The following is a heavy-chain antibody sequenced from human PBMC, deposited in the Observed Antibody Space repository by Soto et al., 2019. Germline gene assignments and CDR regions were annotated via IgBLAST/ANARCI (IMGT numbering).Heavy chain of an antibody. CDR1: GGSMNTYY. J-gene: IGHJ4*02. Sequence: PSETLSLTCTVSGGSMNTYYWSWIRQPPGKGLEWIGYIYYSGSTNDNYHPSLKSRVTISVDTSKNQFSLKLSSVTAADTAVYYCARSAPRLRRGHFDYWGQGTLVTVSS. D-gene: IGHD3-10*01. CDR3: ARSAPRLRRGHFDY. V-gene: IGHV4-59*01. CDR2: IYYSGSTND.